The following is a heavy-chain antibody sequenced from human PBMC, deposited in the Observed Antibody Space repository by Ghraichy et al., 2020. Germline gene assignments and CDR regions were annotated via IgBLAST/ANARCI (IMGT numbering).Heavy chain of an antibody. Sequence: SETLSLTCTVSGGSISSSSYYWGWLRQPPGKGLEWIAIIYYSGTTYYNPSLKSRVIISVDTSKSQFSLRLSSVTAADTAVYYCARRMGGYYFDYWGQGTLVTVSS. D-gene: IGHD3-16*01. CDR2: IYYSGTT. V-gene: IGHV4-39*01. CDR3: ARRMGGYYFDY. CDR1: GGSISSSSYY. J-gene: IGHJ4*02.